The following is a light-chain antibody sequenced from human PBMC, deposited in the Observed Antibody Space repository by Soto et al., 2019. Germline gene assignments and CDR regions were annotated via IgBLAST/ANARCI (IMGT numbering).Light chain of an antibody. Sequence: DVVMTQSPLSLPVTLGQSASISCRSSQSVVYRDGIAYLSWFQQRPGQSPRRLIYKASKRESGVPGRVRGSGSCTEFIPIIRRVEAEGVGVFYFMQGTHWPPTFGRGTKVEFK. CDR1: QSVVYRDGIAY. J-gene: IGKJ1*01. CDR3: MQGTHWPPT. CDR2: KAS. V-gene: IGKV2-30*01.